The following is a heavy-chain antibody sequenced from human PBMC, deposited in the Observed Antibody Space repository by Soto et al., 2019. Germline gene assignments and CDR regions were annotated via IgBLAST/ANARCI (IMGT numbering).Heavy chain of an antibody. CDR3: ASARSSRLLGY. CDR1: GGSISSGDYY. D-gene: IGHD1-26*01. J-gene: IGHJ4*02. CDR2: IYSSGST. Sequence: QVQLQESGPGLVKPSQTLSLTCTVSGGSISSGDYYWSWIRQPPGKGLEWIGYIYSSGSTNYNPALKSRVTISADTSKNQFSLKLSSETAADTAVYYCASARSSRLLGYWGRGTLVTVSS. V-gene: IGHV4-30-4*01.